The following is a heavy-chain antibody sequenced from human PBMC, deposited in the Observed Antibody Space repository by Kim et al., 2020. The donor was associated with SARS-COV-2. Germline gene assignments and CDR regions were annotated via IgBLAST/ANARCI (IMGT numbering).Heavy chain of an antibody. CDR3: AREKQGSYGY. V-gene: IGHV4-31*03. CDR1: GGSISSGGYY. Sequence: SETLSLTCTVSGGSISSGGYYWSWIRQHPGKGLEWIGYIYYSGSTYYNPSLKSRVTISVDTYKNQFSLKLSSVTAADTAVYYCAREKQGSYGYWGQGTLVTVSS. J-gene: IGHJ4*02. CDR2: IYYSGST. D-gene: IGHD3-16*01.